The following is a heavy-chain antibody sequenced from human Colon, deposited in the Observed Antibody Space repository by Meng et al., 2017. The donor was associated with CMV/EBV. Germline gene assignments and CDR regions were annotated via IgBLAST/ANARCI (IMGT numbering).Heavy chain of an antibody. J-gene: IGHJ4*01. CDR3: ARGSMSFDY. V-gene: IGHV3-7*04. Sequence: GGSLRLSCAASGFTFSSYWMSWVRQAPGKGLEWVANINQDGSDKHFVDSVKGRFTISRDSAKNSLYLQMNSLRGEDTAVYYCARGSMSFDYWGHGALVTVSS. CDR2: INQDGSDK. CDR1: GFTFSSYW.